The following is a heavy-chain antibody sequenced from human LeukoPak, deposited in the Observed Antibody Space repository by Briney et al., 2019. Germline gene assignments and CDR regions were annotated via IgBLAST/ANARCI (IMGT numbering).Heavy chain of an antibody. Sequence: SQTLSLTCTVSGGSISSGGYYWSWLRQHPGKGLEWIGYIYYSGSTYYNPSLKSRVTISVDTSKNQFSLKLSSVTAADTAVHYCARGYIVPAASDYWGQGTLVTVSS. J-gene: IGHJ4*02. CDR2: IYYSGST. CDR3: ARGYIVPAASDY. CDR1: GGSISSGGYY. D-gene: IGHD2-2*01. V-gene: IGHV4-31*03.